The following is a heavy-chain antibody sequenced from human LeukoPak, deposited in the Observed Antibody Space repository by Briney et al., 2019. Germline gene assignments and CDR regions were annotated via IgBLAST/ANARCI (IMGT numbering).Heavy chain of an antibody. CDR2: ISGSGPTI. CDR1: GFTFSSYA. D-gene: IGHD2-15*01. CDR3: ARDFCSSGSCHEDY. V-gene: IGHV3-23*01. J-gene: IGHJ4*02. Sequence: GGSLRLSCAASGFTFSSYAMSWVRQAPGRGLEWVSTISGSGPTIFYADSVKGRFTISRDNVKNSLYLQMNSLRAEDTAVYYCARDFCSSGSCHEDYWGQGTLVTVSS.